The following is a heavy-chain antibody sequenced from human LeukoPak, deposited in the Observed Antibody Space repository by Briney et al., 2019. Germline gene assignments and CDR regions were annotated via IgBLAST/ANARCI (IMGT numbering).Heavy chain of an antibody. CDR1: GGSISSYY. Sequence: SETLSLTCTVSGGSISSYYWSWIRQPPGKGLEWIGYIYYSGSTNYNPSLKSRVTISVDTSKNQFSLKLSSVTAADTAVYYCARENIVAYNWFDPWGQGTLVTVSS. CDR2: IYYSGST. CDR3: ARENIVAYNWFDP. V-gene: IGHV4-59*01. J-gene: IGHJ5*02. D-gene: IGHD5-12*01.